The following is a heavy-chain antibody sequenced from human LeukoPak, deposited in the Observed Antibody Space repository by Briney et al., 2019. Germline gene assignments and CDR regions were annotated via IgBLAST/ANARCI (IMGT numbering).Heavy chain of an antibody. V-gene: IGHV4-59*08. D-gene: IGHD3-9*01. Sequence: SETLSLTCTVSGGSNSSYYWSWIRQPPGKGLEWIGYIYYSGSTNYNPSLKSRVTISVDTSKNQFSLKLSSVTAADTAVYYCARRGRYYDILTGYPDYYFDYWGQGTLVTVSS. CDR2: IYYSGST. CDR3: ARRGRYYDILTGYPDYYFDY. CDR1: GGSNSSYY. J-gene: IGHJ4*02.